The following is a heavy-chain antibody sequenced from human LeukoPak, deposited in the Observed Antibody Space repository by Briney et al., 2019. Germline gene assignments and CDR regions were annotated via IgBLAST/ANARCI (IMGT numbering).Heavy chain of an antibody. CDR2: INHSGST. V-gene: IGHV4-34*01. CDR3: ARGAHYYDSSGCLGY. CDR1: GGSFSGYY. Sequence: PSETLSLTCAVYGGSFSGYYWSWIRQPPGKGLEWIGEINHSGSTNYNPSLKSRVTISVDTSKNQFSLKLSSVTAADTAVYYCARGAHYYDSSGCLGYWGQGTLVTVSS. D-gene: IGHD3-22*01. J-gene: IGHJ4*02.